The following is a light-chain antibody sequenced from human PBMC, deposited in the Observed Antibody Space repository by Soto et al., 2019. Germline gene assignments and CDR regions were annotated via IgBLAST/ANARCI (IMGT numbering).Light chain of an antibody. Sequence: QSALTQPASVSGSPGQSITISCTGSASDVRGYNFVSWYQQHPGKAPKLMIYEVTRRPSGISTPFSGSKSGNTASLTISGLQAEDEADYYCTSYTTYSSIVVFGGGTKLTVL. V-gene: IGLV2-14*01. CDR2: EVT. CDR1: ASDVRGYNF. CDR3: TSYTTYSSIVV. J-gene: IGLJ3*02.